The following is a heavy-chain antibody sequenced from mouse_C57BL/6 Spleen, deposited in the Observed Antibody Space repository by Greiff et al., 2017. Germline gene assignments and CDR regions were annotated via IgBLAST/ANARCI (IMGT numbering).Heavy chain of an antibody. D-gene: IGHD2-10*02. V-gene: IGHV1-82*01. CDR2: IYPGDGDT. CDR1: GYAFSSSW. CDR3: ARGYDLDY. J-gene: IGHJ2*01. Sequence: QVQLQQSGPELVKPGASVKISCKASGYAFSSSWMNWVKQRPGKGLEWIGRIYPGDGDTNYNGKFKGKATLTADKSSSTAYMQLSSLTSEDSAVYFCARGYDLDYGGQGTTLTVSS.